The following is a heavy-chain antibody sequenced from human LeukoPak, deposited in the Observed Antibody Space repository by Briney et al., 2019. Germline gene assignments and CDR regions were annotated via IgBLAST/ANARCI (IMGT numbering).Heavy chain of an antibody. D-gene: IGHD5-18*01. V-gene: IGHV3-21*01. CDR3: ARYGDTAMASDY. CDR2: ISSSSSYI. Sequence: PGGSLRLSCAASGFTFSSYSMNWVRQAPGKGLEWVSSISSSSSYIYYADSVKGRFTISRDNAKNSLYLQMNSLRAEGTAVYYCARYGDTAMASDYWGQGTLVTVSS. CDR1: GFTFSSYS. J-gene: IGHJ4*02.